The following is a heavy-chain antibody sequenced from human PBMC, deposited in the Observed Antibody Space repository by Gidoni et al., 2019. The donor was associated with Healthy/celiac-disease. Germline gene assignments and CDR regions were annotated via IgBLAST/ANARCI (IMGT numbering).Heavy chain of an antibody. V-gene: IGHV3-48*01. CDR1: GFSSNSYS. Sequence: EVQLVESGGGLVQPGGSLRLSCVGSGFSSNSYSMNWVRQAPGKGPEGVAYITSISSAICYADSVMGRFTISRDNAKNSLYLQMNSLRVEDTAVYYCARVELLRYFHHWGQGTLVTVSP. J-gene: IGHJ1*01. CDR2: ITSISSAI. CDR3: ARVELLRYFHH. D-gene: IGHD1-26*01.